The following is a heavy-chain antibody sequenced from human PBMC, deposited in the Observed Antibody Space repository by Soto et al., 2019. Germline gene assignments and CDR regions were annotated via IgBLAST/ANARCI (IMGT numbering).Heavy chain of an antibody. CDR1: GFTFSSYA. J-gene: IGHJ4*02. Sequence: PGGSLRLSCAASGFTFSSYAMSWVRQAPGKGLEWVSGISGSGCSTYYADSVKGRFTISRDNSKNTLYLQMNSLRAEDTAVYYCASWYDILTGSRLDYFDYWGQGTLVTVSS. V-gene: IGHV3-23*01. D-gene: IGHD3-9*01. CDR3: ASWYDILTGSRLDYFDY. CDR2: ISGSGCST.